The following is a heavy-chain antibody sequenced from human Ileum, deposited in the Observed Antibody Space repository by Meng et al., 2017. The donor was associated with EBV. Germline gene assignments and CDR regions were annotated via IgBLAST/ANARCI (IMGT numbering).Heavy chain of an antibody. CDR2: TSHSGST. D-gene: IGHD3-22*01. CDR1: GGSISRSDW. Sequence: QVLLQGAGPGLVKPSEALSLTCAVSGGSISRSDWWSWVRQPPGKGLEWIGETSHSGSTNYSPSLKSRVTISLDKSKNQLSLKLNSVTAADTAVYYCASSDYYRSDYWGQGTLVTVSS. CDR3: ASSDYYRSDY. J-gene: IGHJ4*02. V-gene: IGHV4-4*02.